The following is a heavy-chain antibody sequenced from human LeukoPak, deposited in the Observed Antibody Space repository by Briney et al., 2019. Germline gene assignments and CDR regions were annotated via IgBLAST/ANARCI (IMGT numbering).Heavy chain of an antibody. CDR2: IRSKAYGGTT. V-gene: IGHV3-49*04. D-gene: IGHD5-18*01. CDR3: TRFHPGDTAMVTEASIYYYYMDV. J-gene: IGHJ6*03. CDR1: GFTFDDYD. Sequence: GGSLRLSCAASGFTFDDYDMSWVRQAPGKGLEWVGFIRSKAYGGTTEYAASVKGRFTISRDDSKSIAYLQMNSLKTEDTAVYYCTRFHPGDTAMVTEASIYYYYMDVWGKGTTVTISS.